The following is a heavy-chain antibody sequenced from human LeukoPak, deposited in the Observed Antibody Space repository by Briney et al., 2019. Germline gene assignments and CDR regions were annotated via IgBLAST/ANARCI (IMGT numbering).Heavy chain of an antibody. CDR2: MCGTAGCI. V-gene: IGHV3-23*01. D-gene: IGHD3-22*01. Sequence: GGSLRLSCQASGFTFYMYAMSWVRQAPGKGLEWVSSMCGTAGCIFYTASVKGRFTISRDDSMNVLYLRMNSLTAEDTAIYYCAKDRPNFHENSGHYYRRDGDSWGQGTLVTVSS. CDR1: GFTFYMYA. CDR3: AKDRPNFHENSGHYYRRDGDS. J-gene: IGHJ5*01.